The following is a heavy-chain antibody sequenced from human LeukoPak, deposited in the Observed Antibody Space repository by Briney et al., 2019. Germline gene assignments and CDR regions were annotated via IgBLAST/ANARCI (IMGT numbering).Heavy chain of an antibody. J-gene: IGHJ4*02. CDR2: IYYSGST. Sequence: SETLSLTCTVSGGSISSYYWSWIRQPPGKGLEWIGYIYYSGSTNYNPSLKSRVTISVDTSKNQFSLKLSSVTAADTAVYYRARDTPPDYWGQGTLVTVSS. CDR1: GGSISSYY. CDR3: ARDTPPDY. V-gene: IGHV4-59*01.